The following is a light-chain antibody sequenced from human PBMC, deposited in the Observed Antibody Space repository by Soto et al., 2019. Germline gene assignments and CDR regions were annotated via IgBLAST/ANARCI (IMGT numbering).Light chain of an antibody. J-gene: IGKJ1*01. V-gene: IGKV3-20*01. CDR1: QSVGSNY. Sequence: ETVLTQSPGTLSLSPGERATLSCRASQSVGSNYLAWYQQKPGQAPRLVIYGASSRATGIPDRFSGSGSGTAFTLSISRLEPEDFAVYYCQHYGWTSWTFGQGTKVEIK. CDR3: QHYGWTSWT. CDR2: GAS.